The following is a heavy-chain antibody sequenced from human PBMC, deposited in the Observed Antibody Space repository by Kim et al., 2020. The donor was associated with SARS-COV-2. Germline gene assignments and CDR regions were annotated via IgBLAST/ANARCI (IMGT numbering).Heavy chain of an antibody. CDR1: GLTFTDYY. V-gene: IGHV3-30*18. J-gene: IGHJ6*01. D-gene: IGHD2-15*01. Sequence: GGSLRLSCAASGLTFTDYYMHWVRQAPGKGLEWVSFISYGGNNTYYAASVKGRFTISRDNSKKTVYLQMNSLRDDDTAVYYCAKGYCSGTSFFGSHYYC. CDR3: AKGYCSGTSFFGSHYYC. CDR2: ISYGGNNT.